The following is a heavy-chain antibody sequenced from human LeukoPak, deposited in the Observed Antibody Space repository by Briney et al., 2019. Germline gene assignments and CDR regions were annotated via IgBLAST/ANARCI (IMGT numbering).Heavy chain of an antibody. CDR1: GYTLTELS. CDR2: FDPEDGEA. CDR3: ATPPPGYNSKWYSYYFDY. D-gene: IGHD6-13*01. J-gene: IGHJ4*02. Sequence: ASVKVSCKVSGYTLTELSMHWVRQAPGKGLEWMGGFDPEDGEAIYAQKFQGRVTMAVDTSTDTAYMELSSLRSEDTAVYYCATPPPGYNSKWYSYYFDYWGQGTLVTVSS. V-gene: IGHV1-24*01.